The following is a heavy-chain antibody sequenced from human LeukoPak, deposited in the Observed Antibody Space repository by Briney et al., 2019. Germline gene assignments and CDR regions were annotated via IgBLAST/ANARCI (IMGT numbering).Heavy chain of an antibody. CDR2: INHSGST. J-gene: IGHJ6*03. CDR1: GGSFSGYY. D-gene: IGHD1-1*01. CDR3: ARGGYNWNDGSNYYYMDV. V-gene: IGHV4-34*01. Sequence: PSETLSLTCAVYGGSFSGYYWSWIRQPPGEGLEWIGEINHSGSTNYNPSLKSRVTISVDTSKNQFSLKLSSVTAADTAVYYCARGGYNWNDGSNYYYMDVWGKGTTVTVSS.